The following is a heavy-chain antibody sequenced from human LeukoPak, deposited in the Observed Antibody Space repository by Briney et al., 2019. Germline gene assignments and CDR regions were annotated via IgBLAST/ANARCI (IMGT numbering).Heavy chain of an antibody. V-gene: IGHV3-23*01. D-gene: IGHD5-12*01. CDR2: IIGSSGST. CDR3: ARGGYDYIEVAYFDF. CDR1: GFSLNNYA. Sequence: GGSLRLSCAASGFSLNNYAMNWVRQAPGKGLEWVSIIIGSSGSTFYADSVKGRFTISRDNSKNTLYLQLNSLRLEDTAVYYCARGGYDYIEVAYFDFWGQGALVTVSS. J-gene: IGHJ4*02.